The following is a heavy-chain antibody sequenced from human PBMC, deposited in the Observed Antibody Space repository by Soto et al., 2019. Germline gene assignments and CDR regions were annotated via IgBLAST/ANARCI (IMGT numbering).Heavy chain of an antibody. Sequence: EAQLLESGGGLVQPGGSLRLSCAASGFTFSSYAMSWVRQAPGKGLEWVSAISGSGGSTYYADSVKGRFTISRDNSKNTLYLQMNSLRAEDTAVYYCAKASGQRFGEPNFDYWGQGTLVTVSS. CDR1: GFTFSSYA. D-gene: IGHD3-10*01. CDR2: ISGSGGST. CDR3: AKASGQRFGEPNFDY. V-gene: IGHV3-23*01. J-gene: IGHJ4*02.